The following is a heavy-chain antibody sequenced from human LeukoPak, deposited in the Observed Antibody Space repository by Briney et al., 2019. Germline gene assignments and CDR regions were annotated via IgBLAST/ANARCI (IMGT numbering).Heavy chain of an antibody. D-gene: IGHD1-7*01. CDR1: GYTFTGYY. Sequence: GASVKVSCKASGYTFTGYYIHWVRQAPGQGLEWMGWINPNSGGTNYAQKFQGGVTMTRDTSISTAYMELSRLRSDDTAVYYCARDRITGITNYYYYMDVWGKGTTVTVSS. V-gene: IGHV1-2*02. J-gene: IGHJ6*03. CDR3: ARDRITGITNYYYYMDV. CDR2: INPNSGGT.